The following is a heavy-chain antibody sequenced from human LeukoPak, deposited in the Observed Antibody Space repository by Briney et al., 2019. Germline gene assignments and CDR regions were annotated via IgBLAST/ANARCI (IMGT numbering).Heavy chain of an antibody. D-gene: IGHD7-27*01. CDR1: GFTFSTYG. V-gene: IGHV3-30*18. J-gene: IGHJ4*02. CDR3: AKDREASWATDY. CDR2: MSYDGSSQ. Sequence: PGRSLRLSCAASGFTFSTYGMHWVRQAPGKGLEWVAFMSYDGSSQNHVDSVKGRFTISRDNSKNTLYLQMNSLRAEDTAVYYCAKDREASWATDYWGQGTLVTVSS.